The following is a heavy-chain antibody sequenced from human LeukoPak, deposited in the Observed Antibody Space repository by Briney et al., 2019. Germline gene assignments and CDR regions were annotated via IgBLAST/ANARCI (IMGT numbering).Heavy chain of an antibody. Sequence: GGSLRLSCAASGLTFSSYWMRWVRQAPGKGLEWVANIKRDGSEKYYVDSVKGRFTISRDNAKNSLYLQMNSLRAEDTAVYYCARVPYSSSSRYYYYMDVWGKGTTVTVSS. J-gene: IGHJ6*03. V-gene: IGHV3-7*01. CDR2: IKRDGSEK. CDR1: GLTFSSYW. D-gene: IGHD6-6*01. CDR3: ARVPYSSSSRYYYYMDV.